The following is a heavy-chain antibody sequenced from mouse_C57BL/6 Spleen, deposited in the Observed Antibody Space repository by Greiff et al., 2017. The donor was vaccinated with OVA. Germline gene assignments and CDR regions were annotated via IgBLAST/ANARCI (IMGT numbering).Heavy chain of an antibody. CDR1: GYAFSSSW. V-gene: IGHV1-82*01. CDR3: ARSGTTWNFDY. J-gene: IGHJ2*01. D-gene: IGHD1-1*01. Sequence: QVQLQQSGPELVKPGASVKISCKASGYAFSSSWMNWVKQRPGKGLEWIGRIYPGDGDTNYNGKFKGKATLTADKSSSTAYMQLSSLTSEDSAVYFCARSGTTWNFDYWGQGTTLTVSS. CDR2: IYPGDGDT.